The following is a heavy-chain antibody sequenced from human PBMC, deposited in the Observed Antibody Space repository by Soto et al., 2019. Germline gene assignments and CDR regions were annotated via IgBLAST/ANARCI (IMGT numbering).Heavy chain of an antibody. Sequence: GASVKVSCKAPGYTVNAYGFIWVRQAPGQGLEWMGWISASKGYTNYAQNFQGRVTMTTDTSTNTAYMELRSLRSDDTAVYYCATKKQGLCTYMFFGGRCYCDYWGQGTLVTVSS. CDR2: ISASKGYT. V-gene: IGHV1-18*01. CDR1: GYTVNAYG. J-gene: IGHJ4*02. CDR3: ATKKQGLCTYMFFGGRCYCDY. D-gene: IGHD2-8*01.